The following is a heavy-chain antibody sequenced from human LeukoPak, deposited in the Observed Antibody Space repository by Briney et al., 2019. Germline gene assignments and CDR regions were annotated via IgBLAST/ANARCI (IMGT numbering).Heavy chain of an antibody. J-gene: IGHJ4*02. CDR3: ATSGPMKEILTGYYYFDY. CDR2: FDPEDGET. CDR1: GYTLTELS. D-gene: IGHD3-9*01. V-gene: IGHV1-24*01. Sequence: ASVKVSCKVSGYTLTELSMHWVRQAPGKGLEWMGGFDPEDGETIYAQKFQGRVTMTEDTSTDTAYMELSSLRSEDTAVYYCATSGPMKEILTGYYYFDYWGQGTLVTVSS.